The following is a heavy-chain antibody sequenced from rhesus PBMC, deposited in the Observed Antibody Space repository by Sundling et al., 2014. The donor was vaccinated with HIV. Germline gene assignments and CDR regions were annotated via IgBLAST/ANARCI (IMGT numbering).Heavy chain of an antibody. Sequence: QVQLQESGPGLVEPSETLSLTCAVSGGSISSGYYYWSWIRQPPGKGLEWIGYITYSGSTIYNPSLKSRVTISRDTSKNQFSLNLSSVTAADTALYYCARSNPLYLDFDVWGPGVLVTVSS. V-gene: IGHV4-122*02. CDR2: ITYSGST. J-gene: IGHJ5-1*01. D-gene: IGHD3-3*01. CDR3: ARSNPLYLDFDV. CDR1: GGSISSGYYY.